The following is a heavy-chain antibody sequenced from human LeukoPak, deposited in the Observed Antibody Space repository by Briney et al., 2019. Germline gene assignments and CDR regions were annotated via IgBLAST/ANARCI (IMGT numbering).Heavy chain of an antibody. CDR2: ISAYNGNT. J-gene: IGHJ6*03. V-gene: IGHV1-18*01. CDR3: ARSLHPSNYYPYYYYMDV. CDR1: GYTFTSYG. Sequence: ASVKVSCKASGYTFTSYGISWVRQAPGQGLEWMGWISAYNGNTNYAQKLQGRVTMTTDTSTSTAYMELSSLRSEDTAVYYCARSLHPSNYYPYYYYMDVWGKGTTVTVSS. D-gene: IGHD3-10*01.